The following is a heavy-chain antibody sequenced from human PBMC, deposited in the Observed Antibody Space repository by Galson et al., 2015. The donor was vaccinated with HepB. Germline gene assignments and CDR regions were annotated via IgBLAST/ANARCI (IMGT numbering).Heavy chain of an antibody. CDR2: IYLGDSYT. V-gene: IGHV5-10-1*01. Sequence: QSGAEVKKPGESLRISCKGSGYSFTSHWIGWVRQMPGKGLEWMGTIYLGDSYTNYNPSFQGHVTISADKSISTAYLHWSSLKASDTATYYCARPLASAGQCCFDPWGQGTLVTVSS. CDR3: ARPLASAGQCCFDP. D-gene: IGHD5-12*01. J-gene: IGHJ5*01. CDR1: GYSFTSHW.